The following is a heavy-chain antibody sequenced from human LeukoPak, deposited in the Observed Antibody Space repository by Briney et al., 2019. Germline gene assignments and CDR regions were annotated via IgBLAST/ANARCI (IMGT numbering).Heavy chain of an antibody. J-gene: IGHJ4*02. CDR2: ISWNSGSI. D-gene: IGHD4-17*01. V-gene: IGHV3-9*01. CDR3: AMRYGDYVVN. CDR1: GFTFDDYA. Sequence: GGSLRLSCAASGFTFDDYAMHWVRQAPGKGLEWVSGISWNSGSIGYADSVKGRFTISRDNAKNSLYLQMNSLRAEDTAVYYCAMRYGDYVVNWGLGTLVTVSS.